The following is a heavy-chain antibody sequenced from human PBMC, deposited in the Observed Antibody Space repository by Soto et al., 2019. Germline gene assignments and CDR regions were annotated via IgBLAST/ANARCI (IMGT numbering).Heavy chain of an antibody. V-gene: IGHV4-31*03. CDR2: IYYSGST. CDR1: GGSISSGDYY. J-gene: IGHJ4*02. Sequence: QVQLQESGPGLVKPSQTLSLTCTVSGGSISSGDYYWSWIRQHPGKGLEWIGYIYYSGSTYYNPSLTSRVTISVDTSKKQFSLKLSSVPAADTAVYYCARGPGSGWYDYWGQGTLVTVSS. D-gene: IGHD6-19*01. CDR3: ARGPGSGWYDY.